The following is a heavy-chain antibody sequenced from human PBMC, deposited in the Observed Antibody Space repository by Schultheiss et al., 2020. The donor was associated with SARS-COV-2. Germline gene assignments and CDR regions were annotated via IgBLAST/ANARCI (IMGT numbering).Heavy chain of an antibody. CDR2: INHSGST. V-gene: IGHV4-34*01. Sequence: SETLSLTCAVYGGSFSGYYWSWIRQPPGKGLERIGEINHSGSTNYNPSLKSRVTISVDTSKNQFSLKLSSVTAADTAVYYCAREGPYYYGSGSYTPNYYYMDVWGKGTTVTVSS. CDR3: AREGPYYYGSGSYTPNYYYMDV. J-gene: IGHJ6*03. CDR1: GGSFSGYY. D-gene: IGHD3-10*01.